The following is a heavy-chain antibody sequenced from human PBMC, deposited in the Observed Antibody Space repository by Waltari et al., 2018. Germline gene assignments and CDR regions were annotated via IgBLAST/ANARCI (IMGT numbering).Heavy chain of an antibody. V-gene: IGHV1-69*12. D-gene: IGHD6-6*01. Sequence: QVQLVQSGAEVKKPGSSVKVSCKASGGTFSSYAISWVRQARGQGLEGMGGISAICGTANYAQKFQGRVTMTADESTSTAYMERSSLRSGDTAVYYCASRTYSSWDYYGMDVWGQGTTVTVSS. CDR2: ISAICGTA. CDR1: GGTFSSYA. J-gene: IGHJ6*02. CDR3: ASRTYSSWDYYGMDV.